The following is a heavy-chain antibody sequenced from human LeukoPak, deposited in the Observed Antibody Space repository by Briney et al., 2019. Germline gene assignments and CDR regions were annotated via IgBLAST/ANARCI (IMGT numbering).Heavy chain of an antibody. CDR3: ARDSRMNYYAS. V-gene: IGHV3-7*01. D-gene: IGHD3-3*01. J-gene: IGHJ5*02. Sequence: PGGSLRLSRAASGFTFTRYWMSWVRQAPGKGLEWVANIELDGSEKYYEDSVKGRFTVSRDNAKNSLYLQMNSLGAEDTAVYYCARDSRMNYYASWGRETLVTVSS. CDR2: IELDGSEK. CDR1: GFTFTRYW.